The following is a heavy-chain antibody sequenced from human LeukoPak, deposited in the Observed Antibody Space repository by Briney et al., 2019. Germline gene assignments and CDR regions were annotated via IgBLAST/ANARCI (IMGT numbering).Heavy chain of an antibody. CDR3: GSRAAAGFVFSDY. D-gene: IGHD6-13*01. CDR1: GFTFSNYW. J-gene: IGHJ4*02. CDR2: IKQDGSEK. V-gene: IGHV3-7*01. Sequence: GSLRLSCAASGFTFSNYWMSWVRQAPGKGLEWVANIKQDGSEKYYVDSVKGRFTISRDNTKNSLYLQMNSLRAEDTAVYYCGSRAAAGFVFSDYWGQGTLVTVSS.